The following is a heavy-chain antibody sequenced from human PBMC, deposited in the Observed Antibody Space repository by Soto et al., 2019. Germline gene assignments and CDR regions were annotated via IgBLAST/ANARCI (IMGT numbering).Heavy chain of an antibody. J-gene: IGHJ4*02. CDR3: ARERKWERLPY. CDR2: INGNTGHT. CDR1: GYTFSRYG. D-gene: IGHD1-26*01. Sequence: QVQLVQSGAEVREPGASVKVSCKTSGYTFSRYGITWVRQAPGQALEWMGWINGNTGHTIYAMNLEDRLTISTDTSTSTAYMELRSLKWDDTAVYCGARERKWERLPYWGQGTRVTVSS. V-gene: IGHV1-18*01.